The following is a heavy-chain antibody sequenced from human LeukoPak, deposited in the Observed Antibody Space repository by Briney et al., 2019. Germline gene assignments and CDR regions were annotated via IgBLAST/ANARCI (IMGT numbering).Heavy chain of an antibody. CDR2: MNPNSGNT. V-gene: IGHV1-8*02. D-gene: IGHD2-2*01. Sequence: ASVKVSCKASGYNFISYYMHWVRQATGQGLEWMGWMNPNSGNTGYAQKFQGRVTMTRDTSTSTAYMELSSLRSEDTAVYYCAGETYQLPDYWGQGTLVTVSS. CDR1: GYNFISYY. CDR3: AGETYQLPDY. J-gene: IGHJ4*02.